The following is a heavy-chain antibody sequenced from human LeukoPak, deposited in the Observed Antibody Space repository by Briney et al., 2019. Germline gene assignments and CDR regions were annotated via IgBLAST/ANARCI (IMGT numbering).Heavy chain of an antibody. D-gene: IGHD1-26*01. J-gene: IGHJ4*02. CDR2: INPNSGGT. CDR1: GYTFTGYY. CDR3: ARAQEWEPVFFDY. Sequence: ASVKVSCKASGYTFTGYYMHWVRQAPGQGLEWMGWINPNSGGTNYAQKFQGRVTMTRDTSISTAYIELNRLRSDDTAVYYCARAQEWEPVFFDYWGQGTLVTVSS. V-gene: IGHV1-2*02.